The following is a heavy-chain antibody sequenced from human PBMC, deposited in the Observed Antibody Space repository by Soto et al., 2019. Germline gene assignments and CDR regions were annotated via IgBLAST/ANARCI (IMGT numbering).Heavy chain of an antibody. CDR2: IYYSGST. Sequence: SETLSLTCTVSGGSISSSSYYWGWIRQPPGKGLEWIGSIYYSGSTYYNPSLKSRVTISVDTSKNQFSLKLSSVTAADTAVYYCARQQDYCTNGVCYTWFDPWGQGTLVTVSS. CDR3: ARQQDYCTNGVCYTWFDP. CDR1: GGSISSSSYY. J-gene: IGHJ5*02. V-gene: IGHV4-39*01. D-gene: IGHD2-8*01.